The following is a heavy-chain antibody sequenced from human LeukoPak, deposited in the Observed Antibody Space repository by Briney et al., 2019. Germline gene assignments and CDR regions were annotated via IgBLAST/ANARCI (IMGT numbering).Heavy chain of an antibody. J-gene: IGHJ5*02. V-gene: IGHV4-39*07. D-gene: IGHD6-6*01. CDR2: IYDSGST. CDR3: AKKYGSSSRGFDP. Sequence: SETLSLTCTVSGASISGSGYYWGWIRQPPGKGLEWIGNIYDSGSTYYNASLQSRVTISVDTSKNQFSLKLSSVTAADTAVYYCAKKYGSSSRGFDPWGQGTLVTVSS. CDR1: GASISGSGYY.